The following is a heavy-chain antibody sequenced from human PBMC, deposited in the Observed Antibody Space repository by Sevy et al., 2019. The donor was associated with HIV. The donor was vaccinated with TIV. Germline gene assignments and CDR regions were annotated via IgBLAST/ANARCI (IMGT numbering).Heavy chain of an antibody. D-gene: IGHD3-22*01. CDR1: GFSFSDYT. V-gene: IGHV3-11*04. CDR2: ISSSANDI. J-gene: IGHJ5*02. CDR3: AREGLGGFYSSLDR. Sequence: GGSLRLSCEASGFSFSDYTMTWVRQAPGKGLEWISYISSSANDIKYADSVKGRFTISRDNARNSLYLAMSSLRAEDTAVYYCAREGLGGFYSSLDRWGQGTLVTVSS.